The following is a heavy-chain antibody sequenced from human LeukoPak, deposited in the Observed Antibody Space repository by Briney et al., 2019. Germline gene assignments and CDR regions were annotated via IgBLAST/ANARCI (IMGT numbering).Heavy chain of an antibody. CDR3: ARGGSDHGEYFQH. V-gene: IGHV4-61*05. J-gene: IGHJ1*01. CDR1: GGSISSTFYY. D-gene: IGHD2-21*02. Sequence: SETLSLTCTVSGGSISSTFYYWGWIRQPPGKGLEWIGYIHYSGSTNYNPSLKSRVTISVDTSNNQFSLKLSSVTAADTAVYYCARGGSDHGEYFQHWGQGTLVTVSS. CDR2: IHYSGST.